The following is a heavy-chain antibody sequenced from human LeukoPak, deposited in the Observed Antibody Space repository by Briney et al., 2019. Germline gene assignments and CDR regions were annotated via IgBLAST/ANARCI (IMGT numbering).Heavy chain of an antibody. D-gene: IGHD3-10*01. CDR2: ISYDGSNK. V-gene: IGHV3-30*04. J-gene: IGHJ4*02. CDR3: ARAWGYGSGGYYYVY. CDR1: GFTFSSYA. Sequence: GGSLRLSCAASGFTFSSYAMHWVRQAPGKGLEWVAVISYDGSNKYYADSVKGRFTISRDNSKNTLYLQMNSLRAEDTAVYYCARAWGYGSGGYYYVYWGQGTLVTVSS.